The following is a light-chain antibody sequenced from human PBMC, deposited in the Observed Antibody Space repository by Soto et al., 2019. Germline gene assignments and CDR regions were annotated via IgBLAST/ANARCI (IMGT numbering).Light chain of an antibody. Sequence: EIVMTQSPATLSVSPGERATLSCRASQSVSSNLAWYQQKTGQPPKLLINGASTRATGIPARVSGSGSGTEFTLTISSRQSEDFAVYCCQQYNNWPPWTFGQGTKVEIK. CDR2: GAS. J-gene: IGKJ1*01. CDR3: QQYNNWPPWT. CDR1: QSVSSN. V-gene: IGKV3-15*01.